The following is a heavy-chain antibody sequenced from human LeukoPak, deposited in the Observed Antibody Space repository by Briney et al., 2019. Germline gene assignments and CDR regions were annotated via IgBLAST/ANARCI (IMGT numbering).Heavy chain of an antibody. CDR3: ARDFPDGGVGNGDMDV. J-gene: IGHJ6*03. Sequence: PGGSLRLSCAASGFSFTSYWMSWVRQAPGKGLEWVANIKEDGSEKYYVDSVKGRFTISRDNAKNSLYLQMNSLRAEDTAVYYCARDFPDGGVGNGDMDVWGKGTTVTVSS. V-gene: IGHV3-7*01. CDR1: GFSFTSYW. CDR2: IKEDGSEK. D-gene: IGHD3-16*01.